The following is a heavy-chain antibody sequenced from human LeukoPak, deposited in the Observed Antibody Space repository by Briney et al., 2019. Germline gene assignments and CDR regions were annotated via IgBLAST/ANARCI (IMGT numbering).Heavy chain of an antibody. CDR3: VKDLLGELYPSPFDY. D-gene: IGHD3-16*01. CDR1: GFTFDDCA. CDR2: ISWNSINV. J-gene: IGHJ4*02. V-gene: IGHV3-9*01. Sequence: PGGSLRLSCAASGFTFDDCAMHWVRQTSGKGLEWVSGISWNSINVGYADSVKGRFTISRDNAEKTLYLRMNSLRPEDTALYYCVKDLLGELYPSPFDYWGQGTLVTVSS.